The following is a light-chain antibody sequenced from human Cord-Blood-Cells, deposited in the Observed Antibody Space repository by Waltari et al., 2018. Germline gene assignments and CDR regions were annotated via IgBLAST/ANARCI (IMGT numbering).Light chain of an antibody. CDR3: SSYTSSSTLV. CDR2: DVS. CDR1: SSDVGGYNY. Sequence: QSALTQPASVSGSPGQSITISCTGTSSDVGGYNYVSWYQQHPGKAPKLMIYDVSNRPSEVSNRFSGSKSGNTASLTISGLQAEDEADYYSSSYTSSSTLVFGGGTKLTVL. J-gene: IGLJ3*02. V-gene: IGLV2-14*01.